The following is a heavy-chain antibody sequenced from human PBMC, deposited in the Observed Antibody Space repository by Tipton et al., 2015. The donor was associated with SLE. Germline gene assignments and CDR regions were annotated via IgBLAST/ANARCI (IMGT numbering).Heavy chain of an antibody. D-gene: IGHD2-2*01. V-gene: IGHV4-4*07. CDR1: GGSISSYY. CDR3: ARTVVPAAMGAFDI. Sequence: TLSLTCTVSGGSISSYYWSWIRSPAGKGLEYIGRIYFSGITHYNPSLKSRLTMSVDTSQNQFSLKLSSMTAADTAVYYCARTVVPAAMGAFDIWGQGTMVTVSS. CDR2: IYFSGIT. J-gene: IGHJ3*02.